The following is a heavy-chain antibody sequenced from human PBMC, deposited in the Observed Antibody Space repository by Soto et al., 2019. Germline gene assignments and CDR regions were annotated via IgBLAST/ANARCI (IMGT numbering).Heavy chain of an antibody. CDR2: IYWDDDK. J-gene: IGHJ6*02. CDR3: AHTLPPWGGMAV. V-gene: IGHV2-5*02. CDR1: GFSLSTSGVG. Sequence: QITLKESGPTLVKPTQTLTLTCTFSGFSLSTSGVGVGWIRQPPGKALEWLALIYWDDDKRYSPSLKRRLTIXTXXSNNQVVLTMTDMDPVDTATYYCAHTLPPWGGMAVWGQGTAVTVSS. D-gene: IGHD7-27*01.